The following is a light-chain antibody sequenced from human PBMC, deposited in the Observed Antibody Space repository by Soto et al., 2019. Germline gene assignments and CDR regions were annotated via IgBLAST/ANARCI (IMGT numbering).Light chain of an antibody. J-gene: IGLJ2*01. Sequence: QSVLTQPASVSGSPGQSVTISCTGTNSDVGNYNYVSWYQQHPGKAPILMIYDVSNRPSGVSNRFSGSKSGNTASLTISGLQAEDEADYYCSSYTSSSTHVVFGGGTKLTVL. CDR3: SSYTSSSTHVV. CDR1: NSDVGNYNY. CDR2: DVS. V-gene: IGLV2-14*03.